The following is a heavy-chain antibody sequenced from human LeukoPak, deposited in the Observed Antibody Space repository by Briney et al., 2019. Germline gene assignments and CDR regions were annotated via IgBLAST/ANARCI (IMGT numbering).Heavy chain of an antibody. CDR1: GGSISSSSYY. CDR2: IYYGGST. V-gene: IGHV4-39*01. Sequence: PSETLSLTCTVSGGSISSSSYYWGWIRQPPGKGLEWIGSIYYGGSTYCNPSLKSRVTISVDTSKNQFSLKLSSVTAADTAVYYCARQDCSSTSCYIALGGMDVWGQGTTVTVSS. CDR3: ARQDCSSTSCYIALGGMDV. D-gene: IGHD2-2*02. J-gene: IGHJ6*02.